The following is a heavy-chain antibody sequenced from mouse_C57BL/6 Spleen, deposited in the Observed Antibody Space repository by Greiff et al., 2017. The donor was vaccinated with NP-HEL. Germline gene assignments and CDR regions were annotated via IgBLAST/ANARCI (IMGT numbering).Heavy chain of an antibody. CDR3: ARGGLRYFDY. V-gene: IGHV5-4*01. CDR2: ISDGGTYT. Sequence: EVQLVESGGGLVKPGGSLKLSCAASGFTFSTYTMSWVRQTPEKRLEWVATISDGGTYTYYPDNVEGRFTISRDNAKNNLYLQMSHLKSEDTAIYYCARGGLRYFDYRGQGTTLTVSS. CDR1: GFTFSTYT. J-gene: IGHJ2*01. D-gene: IGHD1-1*01.